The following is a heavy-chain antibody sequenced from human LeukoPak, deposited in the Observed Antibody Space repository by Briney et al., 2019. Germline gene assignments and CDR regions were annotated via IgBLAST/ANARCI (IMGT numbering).Heavy chain of an antibody. J-gene: IGHJ4*02. V-gene: IGHV3-49*04. CDR1: GFTFGDYA. CDR3: TRVEGGYYYASGSYYNF. D-gene: IGHD3-10*01. Sequence: PGRSLRLSCTASGFTFGDYAMSWVRQAPGKGLEWVGFIRSKAYGGTTEYAASVKGRFTISRDDSKSVAYLQMNSLKTEDTAVYYCTRVEGGYYYASGSYYNFWGQGTLVTVSS. CDR2: IRSKAYGGTT.